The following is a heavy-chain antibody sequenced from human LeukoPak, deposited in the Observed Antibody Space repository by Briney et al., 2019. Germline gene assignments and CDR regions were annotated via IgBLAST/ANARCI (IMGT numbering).Heavy chain of an antibody. CDR2: ISYDGSNK. CDR1: GFTFSSYA. J-gene: IGHJ4*02. CDR3: ARDGIAVAGALDY. Sequence: GGSLRLSCAASGFTFSSYAMHWVRQAPGKGLEWVAVISYDGSNKYYADSVKGRFTISRDNSKNTLYLQMNSLRAEDTAVYYCARDGIAVAGALDYWGQGTLATVSS. D-gene: IGHD6-19*01. V-gene: IGHV3-30-3*01.